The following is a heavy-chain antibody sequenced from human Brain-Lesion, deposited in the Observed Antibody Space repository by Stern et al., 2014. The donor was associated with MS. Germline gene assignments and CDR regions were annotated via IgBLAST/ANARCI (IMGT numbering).Heavy chain of an antibody. J-gene: IGHJ4*02. Sequence: VQLVESGAEVKKPGASVKVSCKASGYTFTSYDVTWVRQAPGQGLEWMGWMNPDRSNIGYAQKFQGRVIMTRSTSISTAYMELTSLRSEDTAVYYCARRRQYYYGSGDYWGQGTLVTVSS. CDR1: GYTFTSYD. V-gene: IGHV1-8*01. D-gene: IGHD3-10*01. CDR2: MNPDRSNI. CDR3: ARRRQYYYGSGDY.